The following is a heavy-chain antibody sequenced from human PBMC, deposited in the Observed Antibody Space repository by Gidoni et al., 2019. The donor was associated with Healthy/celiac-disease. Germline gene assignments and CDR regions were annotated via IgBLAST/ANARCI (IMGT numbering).Heavy chain of an antibody. D-gene: IGHD2-21*02. CDR2: IWYDGSNK. Sequence: QVQLVESGGGVVQPGRSLRLSCAASGFTFSSYGMHWVRQAPGKGLDGVAVIWYDGSNKYYADSVKGRFTISRDNSKNTLYLQMNSLRAEDTAVYYCAREKLAYCGGDCYSLGYWGQGTLVTVSS. J-gene: IGHJ4*02. CDR1: GFTFSSYG. CDR3: AREKLAYCGGDCYSLGY. V-gene: IGHV3-33*01.